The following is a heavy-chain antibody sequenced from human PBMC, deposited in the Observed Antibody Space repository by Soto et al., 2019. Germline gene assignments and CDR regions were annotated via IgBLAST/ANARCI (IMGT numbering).Heavy chain of an antibody. CDR1: GFTFSSYA. V-gene: IGHV3-23*04. J-gene: IGHJ3*02. D-gene: IGHD3-22*01. CDR2: ISGSGGST. CDR3: AKWNRGSGYYPDAFDI. Sequence: EVQLVESGGGLVQPGGSLRLSCAASGFTFSSYAMSWVRQAPGKGLEWVSAISGSGGSTYYADSVKGRFTISRDNSKNTLYLQMNSLRAEDTAVYYCAKWNRGSGYYPDAFDIWGQGTMVTVSS.